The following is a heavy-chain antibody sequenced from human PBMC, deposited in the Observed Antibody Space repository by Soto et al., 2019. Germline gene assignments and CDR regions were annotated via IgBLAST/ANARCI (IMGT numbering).Heavy chain of an antibody. J-gene: IGHJ4*02. V-gene: IGHV4-30-4*01. CDR3: ARIGLTTALL. D-gene: IGHD4-17*01. CDR2: IYCSGST. CDR1: GGSINSGDYY. Sequence: SETLSLTCTVSGGSINSGDYYWSWIRQPPGKGLEWIGYIYCSGSTYYNPPLRSRVTISIDTSKNHFFLNLSSVTAADTAVYYCARIGLTTALLWGQGTLVTVSS.